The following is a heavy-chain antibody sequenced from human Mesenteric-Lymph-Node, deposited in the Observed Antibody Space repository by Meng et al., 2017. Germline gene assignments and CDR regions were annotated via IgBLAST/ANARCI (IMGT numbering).Heavy chain of an antibody. V-gene: IGHV4-39*01. CDR1: GGSISSSTYD. D-gene: IGHD3-10*01. Sequence: QLQLQESGPGRVKPSETLSLTCTASGGSISSSTYDWGWIRQPPGKGLEWIGSIYYSGRTYYNPSLKSRVTMSVDTSKNQFSLKLSSVTAADTAVYYCARLWFGERSPDYWGQGTLVTVSS. CDR2: IYYSGRT. CDR3: ARLWFGERSPDY. J-gene: IGHJ4*02.